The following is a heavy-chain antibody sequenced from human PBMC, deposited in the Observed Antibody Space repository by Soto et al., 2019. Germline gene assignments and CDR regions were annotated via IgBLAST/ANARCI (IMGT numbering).Heavy chain of an antibody. D-gene: IGHD3-16*01. CDR3: ARGWGLVS. J-gene: IGHJ4*02. CDR1: GGSLTSYP. CDR2: IIPIHGTT. Sequence: QMEQSGAEVRKPGSSVKVSCKPSGGSLTSYPMAWVRQAPGQGFEWMGGIIPIHGTTEYAQKFQSRVTITADESTNRATLELTGLTSEDTAAYYCARGWGLVSWGQGTLVTVSS. V-gene: IGHV1-69*01.